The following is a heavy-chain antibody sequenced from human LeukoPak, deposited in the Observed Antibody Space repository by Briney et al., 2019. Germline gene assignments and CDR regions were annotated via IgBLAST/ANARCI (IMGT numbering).Heavy chain of an antibody. D-gene: IGHD4-17*01. Sequence: PGESLKISCKGSGYSFTSYWVGWVRQLPGKGLEWMGIIYPGDSDTRYSPSFQGQVTISADKSISTAYRQWSSLKASDTAMYYCARGTTSRPNWFDPWGQGTLVTVSS. CDR1: GYSFTSYW. J-gene: IGHJ5*02. CDR3: ARGTTSRPNWFDP. CDR2: IYPGDSDT. V-gene: IGHV5-51*01.